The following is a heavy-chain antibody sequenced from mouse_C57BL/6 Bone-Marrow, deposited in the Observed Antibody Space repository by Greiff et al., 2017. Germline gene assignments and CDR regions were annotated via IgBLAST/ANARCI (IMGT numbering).Heavy chain of an antibody. CDR3: AKGYNIDCAMDY. CDR1: GYSFTDYN. V-gene: IGHV1-39*01. D-gene: IGHD3-1*01. Sequence: VQLKESGPELVKPGASVKISCKASGYSFTDYNMNWVKQSNGKSLEWIGVINPNYGTTSYNQKFKGKATLTVDQSSSTAYMQLNSLTSEDTAVYYCAKGYNIDCAMDYWGQGTSVTVSS. CDR2: INPNYGTT. J-gene: IGHJ4*01.